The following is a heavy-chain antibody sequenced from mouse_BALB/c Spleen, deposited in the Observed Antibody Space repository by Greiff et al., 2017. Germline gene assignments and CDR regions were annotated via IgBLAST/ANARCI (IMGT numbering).Heavy chain of an antibody. V-gene: IGHV14-3*02. CDR2: IDPANGNT. D-gene: IGHD1-1*01. CDR3: ARTNYGRGTAY. J-gene: IGHJ3*01. Sequence: VQLQQSGAELVKPGASVKLSCTASGFNIKDTYMHWVKQRPEQGLEWIGRIDPANGNTKYDPKFQGKATITADTSSNTAYLQLSSLTSEDTAVYYCARTNYGRGTAYWGQGTLVTVSA. CDR1: GFNIKDTY.